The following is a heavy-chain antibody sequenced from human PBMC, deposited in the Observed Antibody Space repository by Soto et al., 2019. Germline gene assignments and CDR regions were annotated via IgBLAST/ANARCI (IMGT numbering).Heavy chain of an antibody. Sequence: ASVKVSCKASGYTFTSYYIHWVRQAPGQGPEWMGMISPSSGVTDYAQKFQSRVTMTRDTSTSTVYMELSSLRSEDTAVYFCTRSIITTAGTDAFDLWGQGTLVTVSS. D-gene: IGHD6-13*01. V-gene: IGHV1-46*03. CDR1: GYTFTSYY. CDR3: TRSIITTAGTDAFDL. J-gene: IGHJ3*01. CDR2: ISPSSGVT.